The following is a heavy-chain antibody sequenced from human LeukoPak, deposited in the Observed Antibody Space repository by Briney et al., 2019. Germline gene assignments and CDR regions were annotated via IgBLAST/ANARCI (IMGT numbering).Heavy chain of an antibody. D-gene: IGHD6-13*01. CDR1: GFTLRSYA. CDR3: AKGNRIAAAGAHYYYYYYMDV. J-gene: IGHJ6*03. CDR2: ISGSGGST. V-gene: IGHV3-23*01. Sequence: GGSLRLSCAASGFTLRSYAMSWVRQAPGKGLEWVSAISGSGGSTYYADSVKGRFTISRDNSKNTLYLQMNSLRAEDTAVYYCAKGNRIAAAGAHYYYYYYMDVWGKGTTVTVSS.